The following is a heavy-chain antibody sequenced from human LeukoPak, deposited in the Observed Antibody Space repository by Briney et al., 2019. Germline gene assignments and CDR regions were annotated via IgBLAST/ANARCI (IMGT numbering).Heavy chain of an antibody. J-gene: IGHJ4*02. CDR2: ISYDGSNK. V-gene: IGHV3-30*18. D-gene: IGHD3-9*01. Sequence: GRSLRLSCAAPGFTFSSYGMHWVRQAPGKGLEWVAVISYDGSNKYYADSVKGRFTISRDNSKNTLYLQMNSLRAEDTAVYYCAKGPYFDWLLTIPHYFDYWGQGTLVTVSS. CDR1: GFTFSSYG. CDR3: AKGPYFDWLLTIPHYFDY.